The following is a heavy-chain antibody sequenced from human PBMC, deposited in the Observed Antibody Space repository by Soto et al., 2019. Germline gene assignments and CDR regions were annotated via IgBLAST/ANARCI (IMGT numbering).Heavy chain of an antibody. V-gene: IGHV1-69*06. J-gene: IGHJ3*02. Sequence: RASVKVSCKASGGTFSSYAISWVRQAPGQGLEWMGGIIPIFGTANYAQKFQGRVTITADKSTSTAYMELSSLRSEDTAVYYCARRWLQQRAFDIWGQGTMVTVSS. CDR1: GGTFSSYA. D-gene: IGHD5-12*01. CDR3: ARRWLQQRAFDI. CDR2: IIPIFGTA.